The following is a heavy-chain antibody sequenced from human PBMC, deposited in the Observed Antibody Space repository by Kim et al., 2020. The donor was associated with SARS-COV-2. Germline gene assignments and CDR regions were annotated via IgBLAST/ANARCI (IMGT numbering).Heavy chain of an antibody. Sequence: GESLKISCKGSGYSFTSYWIGWVRQMPGKGLEWMGIIYPGDSDTRYSPSFQGQVTISADKSISTAYLQWSSLTASDTAMYYCARRVADFWSGYSYYYYYYMDVWGKGTTVTVSS. CDR2: IYPGDSDT. V-gene: IGHV5-51*01. J-gene: IGHJ6*03. CDR3: ARRVADFWSGYSYYYYYYMDV. D-gene: IGHD3-3*01. CDR1: GYSFTSYW.